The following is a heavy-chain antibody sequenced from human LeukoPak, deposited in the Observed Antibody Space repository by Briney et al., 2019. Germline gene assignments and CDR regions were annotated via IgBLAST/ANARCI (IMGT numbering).Heavy chain of an antibody. V-gene: IGHV1-69*05. CDR2: IIPIFGTA. Sequence: ASVKVSCKASGGTFSSYAISWVRQAPGQGLEWMGGIIPIFGTANYAQKFQGRVTITTDESTSTAYMELSSLRSEDTAVYYCASGSSSSWSHYYYYYYMDVWGKGTTVTVPS. CDR3: ASGSSSSWSHYYYYYYMDV. D-gene: IGHD6-13*01. CDR1: GGTFSSYA. J-gene: IGHJ6*03.